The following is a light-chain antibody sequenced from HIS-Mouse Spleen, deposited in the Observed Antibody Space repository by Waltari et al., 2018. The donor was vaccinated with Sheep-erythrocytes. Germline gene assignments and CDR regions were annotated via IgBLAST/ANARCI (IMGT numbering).Light chain of an antibody. CDR1: SSDVGGYNY. CDR2: DVS. CDR3: CSYAGSYNHV. J-gene: IGLJ1*01. V-gene: IGLV2-11*01. Sequence: QSALTQPRSVSGSPGQSVPISCTGTSSDVGGYNYFSWYQQHLGKAPKLMIYDVSKRPSGVPDRFSGSKSGNTASLTISGLQAEDEADYYCCSYAGSYNHVFATGTKVTVL.